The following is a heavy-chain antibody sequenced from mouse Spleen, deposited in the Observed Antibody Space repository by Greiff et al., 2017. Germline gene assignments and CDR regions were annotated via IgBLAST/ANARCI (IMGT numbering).Heavy chain of an antibody. CDR2: ISNGGGST. Sequence: EVMLVESGGGLVQPGGSLKLSCAASGFTFSDYYMYWVRQTPEKRLEWVAYISNGGGSTYYPDTVKGRFTISRDNAKNTLYLQLSRLKSEDTAMYYCARRITTYMDYWGQGTSVTVSS. V-gene: IGHV5-12*01. D-gene: IGHD2-4*01. J-gene: IGHJ4*01. CDR1: GFTFSDYY. CDR3: ARRITTYMDY.